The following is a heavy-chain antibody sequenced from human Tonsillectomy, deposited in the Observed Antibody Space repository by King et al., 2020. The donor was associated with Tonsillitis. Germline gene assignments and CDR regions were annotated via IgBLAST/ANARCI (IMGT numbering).Heavy chain of an antibody. J-gene: IGHJ6*02. CDR2: IFSNDEK. D-gene: IGHD4-17*01. CDR1: GFSLSNARMG. Sequence: TLKESGPVLVKPTETLTLTCTVSGFSLSNARMGVSCIRQPPGKALEWLSHIFSNDEKSYSTSLKNRLTISKDTSKGQVVLTMTNMDPVETATYYCARVTTVTKSYYYYGLDVWGQGTTVTVSS. CDR3: ARVTTVTKSYYYYGLDV. V-gene: IGHV2-26*01.